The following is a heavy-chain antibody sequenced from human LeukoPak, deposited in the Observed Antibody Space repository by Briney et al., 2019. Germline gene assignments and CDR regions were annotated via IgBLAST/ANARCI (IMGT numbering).Heavy chain of an antibody. CDR2: VYYHGNNK. J-gene: IGHJ4*02. CDR1: GFTFSNYG. V-gene: IGHV3-30*02. D-gene: IGHD6-6*01. CDR3: VKDQGQVYGYFDS. Sequence: GGSLRLSCAASGFTFSNYGMHWVRQAPGKGLEWVASVYYHGNNKYYAASVKGRFTISRDNSRNSLNIQMNSLRTEDTAVYYCVKDQGQVYGYFDSWGQGTLVTVSS.